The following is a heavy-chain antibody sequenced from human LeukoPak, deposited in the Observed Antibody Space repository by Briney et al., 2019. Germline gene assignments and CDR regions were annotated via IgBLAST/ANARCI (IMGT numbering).Heavy chain of an antibody. CDR2: IWYDGSNK. D-gene: IGHD3-10*01. J-gene: IGHJ4*02. Sequence: GGSLRLSCAASGFTFSSYGMHWVRQAPSKGLEWVAVIWYDGSNKYYADSVKGRFTISRDNSKNTLYLQMNSLRAEDTAVYYCAREDYGSGSYQAFDYWGQGTLVTVSS. CDR1: GFTFSSYG. CDR3: AREDYGSGSYQAFDY. V-gene: IGHV3-33*01.